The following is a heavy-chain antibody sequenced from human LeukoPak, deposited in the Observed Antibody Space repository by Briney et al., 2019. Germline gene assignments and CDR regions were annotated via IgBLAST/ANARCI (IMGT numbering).Heavy chain of an antibody. Sequence: GSLRLSCAASGFTFRTYTMHWVRQAPGKELEWVSSISSSSSYIYYADSLKGRFTISRDNAKNSLFLQMNSLRAEDTAVYYCAREALSSVDYWGQGTLVTVSS. D-gene: IGHD2-8*01. CDR2: ISSSSSYI. CDR3: AREALSSVDY. CDR1: GFTFRTYT. J-gene: IGHJ4*02. V-gene: IGHV3-21*01.